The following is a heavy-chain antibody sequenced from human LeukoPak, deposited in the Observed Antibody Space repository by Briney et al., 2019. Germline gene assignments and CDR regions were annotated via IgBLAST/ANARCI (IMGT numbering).Heavy chain of an antibody. J-gene: IGHJ6*03. CDR1: GYTFTGYY. V-gene: IGHV1-2*04. CDR2: INPNSGGT. CDR3: VRDPGSLYDFWSGYYFPSSSGEGPGYMDV. D-gene: IGHD3-3*01. Sequence: ASVKVPCKASGYTFTGYYMHWVRQAPGQGLEWMGWINPNSGGTNYAQKFQGWVTMTRDTSISTAYMELSRLRSDDTAVYYCVRDPGSLYDFWSGYYFPSSSGEGPGYMDVWGKGTTVTVSS.